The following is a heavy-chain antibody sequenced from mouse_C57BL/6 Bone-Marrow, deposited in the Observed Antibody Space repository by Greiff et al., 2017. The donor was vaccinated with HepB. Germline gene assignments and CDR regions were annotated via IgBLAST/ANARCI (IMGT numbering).Heavy chain of an antibody. CDR3: AREPYYYGSSYGSWFAY. J-gene: IGHJ3*01. D-gene: IGHD1-1*01. Sequence: VQLQQSGAELVRPGASVKLSCKASGYTFTDYYINWVKQRPGQGLEWIARIYPGSGNTYYNEKFKGKATLTAEKSSSTAYMQLSSLTSEDSAVYFCAREPYYYGSSYGSWFAYWGQGTLVTVSA. CDR1: GYTFTDYY. CDR2: IYPGSGNT. V-gene: IGHV1-76*01.